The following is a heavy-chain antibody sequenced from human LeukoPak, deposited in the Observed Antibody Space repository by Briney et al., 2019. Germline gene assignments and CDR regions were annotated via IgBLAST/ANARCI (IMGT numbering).Heavy chain of an antibody. CDR2: IYYSGST. V-gene: IGHV4-59*11. Sequence: SETLSLTCTVSGGSISSHYWSWIRQPPGKGLEWIGYIYYSGSTNYNPSLKSRVTISVDTSKNQFSLKLSSVTAADTAGYYCARVRYDFWSGYGLDYWGQGTLVTVSS. D-gene: IGHD3-3*01. CDR1: GGSISSHY. CDR3: ARVRYDFWSGYGLDY. J-gene: IGHJ4*02.